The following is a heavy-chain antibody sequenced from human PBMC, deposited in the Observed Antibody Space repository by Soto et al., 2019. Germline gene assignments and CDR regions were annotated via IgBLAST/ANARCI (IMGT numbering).Heavy chain of an antibody. CDR1: GGTFSSYT. Sequence: GASVKVSCKASGGTFSSYTISWVRQAPGQGLEWMGRIIPILGIANYAQKFQGRVTITADKSTSTAYMELSSLRSEDTAVYYCARREVVAVAGELFDYWGQGTLVTVSS. D-gene: IGHD6-19*01. V-gene: IGHV1-69*02. J-gene: IGHJ4*02. CDR2: IIPILGIA. CDR3: ARREVVAVAGELFDY.